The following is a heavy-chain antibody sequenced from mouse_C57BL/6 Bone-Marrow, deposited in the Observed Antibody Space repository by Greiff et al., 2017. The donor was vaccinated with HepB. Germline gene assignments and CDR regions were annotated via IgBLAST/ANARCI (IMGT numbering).Heavy chain of an antibody. Sequence: QVQLKESGAELARPGASVKLSCKASGYTFTSYGISGVKQRTGQGLEWIGEIYPRSGNTYYNEKFKGKATLTADKSSSTAYMELRSLTSEDSAVSFCARFYDGYYDYAMDYWGQGTSVTVSS. V-gene: IGHV1-81*01. J-gene: IGHJ4*01. CDR2: IYPRSGNT. D-gene: IGHD2-3*01. CDR1: GYTFTSYG. CDR3: ARFYDGYYDYAMDY.